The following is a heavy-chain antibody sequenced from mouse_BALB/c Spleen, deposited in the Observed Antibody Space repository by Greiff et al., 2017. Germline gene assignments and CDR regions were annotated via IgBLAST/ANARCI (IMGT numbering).Heavy chain of an antibody. V-gene: IGHV1-5*01. Sequence: VQLQQSGTVLARPGASVKMSCKASGYTFTSYWMHWVKQRPGQGLEWIGAIYPGNSDTSYNQKFKGKAKLTAVTSTSTAYMELSSLTNEDSAVYYCTRSYYYGRGGFAYWGQGTLVTVSA. CDR3: TRSYYYGRGGFAY. CDR1: GYTFTSYW. CDR2: IYPGNSDT. D-gene: IGHD1-1*01. J-gene: IGHJ3*01.